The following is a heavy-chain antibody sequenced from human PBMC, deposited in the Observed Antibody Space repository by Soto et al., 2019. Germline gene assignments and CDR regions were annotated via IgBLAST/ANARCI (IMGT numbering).Heavy chain of an antibody. V-gene: IGHV4-59*01. CDR3: VRSGHSFGGVM. CDR1: GASMNNYY. J-gene: IGHJ4*02. CDR2: MYYSGGS. Sequence: QVQLQEWGPGLVKPSETLSLTCTVSGASMNNYYGSWVRQPPGKGLEWIGYMYYSGGSNSNPSLKGRDIISVDTSKNQISLKLTSVTAADTAVYYCVRSGHSFGGVMWGQGTLVTVSS. D-gene: IGHD3-16*01.